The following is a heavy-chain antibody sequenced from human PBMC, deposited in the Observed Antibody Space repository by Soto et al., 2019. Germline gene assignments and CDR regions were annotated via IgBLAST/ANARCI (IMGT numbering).Heavy chain of an antibody. V-gene: IGHV3-21*01. Sequence: EVQLVESGGGLVKPGGSLRLSCAASGFTFSSYSMNWVRQAPGKGLEWVSSISSSSSYIYYADSVKGRFAISRDNAKNSLYLQMNSLRAEDTAVYYCARGLNIAVAGTDYYYMDVWGKGTTVTVSS. J-gene: IGHJ6*03. CDR2: ISSSSSYI. CDR1: GFTFSSYS. CDR3: ARGLNIAVAGTDYYYMDV. D-gene: IGHD6-19*01.